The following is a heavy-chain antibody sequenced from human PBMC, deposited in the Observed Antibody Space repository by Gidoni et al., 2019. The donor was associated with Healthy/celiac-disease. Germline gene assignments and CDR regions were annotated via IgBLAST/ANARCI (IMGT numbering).Heavy chain of an antibody. V-gene: IGHV3-23*01. Sequence: VQLLESGGGLVQPGGSLRLSVAASGFPFSSYAMGWVRTAPGKGLEWVSAIRGSGGSTYYADSVKGRFTISRDNSKNTLYLQRNSLRAEDTAVYYCAKSEVVPAALFDYWGQGTLVTVSS. J-gene: IGHJ4*02. CDR1: GFPFSSYA. CDR2: IRGSGGST. D-gene: IGHD2-2*01. CDR3: AKSEVVPAALFDY.